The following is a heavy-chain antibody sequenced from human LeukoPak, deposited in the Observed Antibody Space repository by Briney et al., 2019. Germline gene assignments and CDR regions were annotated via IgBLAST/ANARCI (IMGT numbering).Heavy chain of an antibody. D-gene: IGHD3-9*01. CDR2: ITSSGTHI. CDR1: GFTFSTYT. CDR3: ASQGDQYFDWLFHY. J-gene: IGHJ4*02. V-gene: IGHV3-21*01. Sequence: GGSLRLSCAASGFTFSTYTMNWVHQAPGKAMEWVSSITSSGTHIFYADSVRGRFTISRGNAKNSLYLQMNSLRAEDTAVYYCASQGDQYFDWLFHYWGQGTLVTVSS.